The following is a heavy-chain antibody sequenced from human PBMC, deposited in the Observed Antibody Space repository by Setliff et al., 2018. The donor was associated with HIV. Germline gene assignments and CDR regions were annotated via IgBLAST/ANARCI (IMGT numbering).Heavy chain of an antibody. J-gene: IGHJ4*02. D-gene: IGHD3-16*01. CDR3: TRLWHENWGGVDY. CDR2: LYPADS. Sequence: GESLKISCKGSGYSFSSYWIGWVRQMPGKGLEFMGLLYPADSRYSPSFQGQVTISVDKSTNTAFLQWTSLRASDTAMYYCTRLWHENWGGVDYWGQGTLVTVSS. CDR1: GYSFSSYW. V-gene: IGHV5-51*01.